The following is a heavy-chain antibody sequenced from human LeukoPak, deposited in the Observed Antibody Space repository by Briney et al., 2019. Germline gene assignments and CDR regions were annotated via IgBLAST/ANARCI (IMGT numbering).Heavy chain of an antibody. Sequence: PGASLRLSCAASGFTFSSYAMSWVRQAPGKGLEWVSAISGSGGSTYYADSVKGRFTISRDNSKNTLYLQMNSLRAKDTAVYYCAKAAAITIFGVVIVNFDYWGQGTLVTVSS. CDR1: GFTFSSYA. CDR3: AKAAAITIFGVVIVNFDY. V-gene: IGHV3-23*01. D-gene: IGHD3-3*01. J-gene: IGHJ4*02. CDR2: ISGSGGST.